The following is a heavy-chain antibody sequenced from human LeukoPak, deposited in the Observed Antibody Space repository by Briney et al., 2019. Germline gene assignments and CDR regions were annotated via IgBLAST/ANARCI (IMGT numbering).Heavy chain of an antibody. D-gene: IGHD2-8*01. Sequence: GRSLRLSCEASGFTFSSYAMHWVRQAPGKGLEWVAVISYDGSNKYYADTVKGRFTISRDNSKNTLYLQMNSLRAEDTAVYYCARDPYYYFDYWGQGTLVTVSS. CDR3: ARDPYYYFDY. V-gene: IGHV3-30*04. J-gene: IGHJ4*02. CDR1: GFTFSSYA. CDR2: ISYDGSNK.